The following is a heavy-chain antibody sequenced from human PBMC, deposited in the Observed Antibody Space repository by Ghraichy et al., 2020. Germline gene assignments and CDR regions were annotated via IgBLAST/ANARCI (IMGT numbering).Heavy chain of an antibody. D-gene: IGHD3-9*01. CDR2: IYYSGST. J-gene: IGHJ4*02. Sequence: SETLSLTCTVSGGSISSSSYYWGWIRQPPGKGLEWIGSIYYSGSTYYNPSLKSRVTISVDTSKNQFSLKLSSVTAADTAVYYCARHPDWTPPFDYWGQGTLVTVSS. CDR3: ARHPDWTPPFDY. CDR1: GGSISSSSYY. V-gene: IGHV4-39*01.